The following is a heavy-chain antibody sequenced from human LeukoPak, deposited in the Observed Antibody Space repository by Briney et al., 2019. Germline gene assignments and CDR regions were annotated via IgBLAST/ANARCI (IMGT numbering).Heavy chain of an antibody. D-gene: IGHD2-15*01. J-gene: IGHJ4*02. CDR1: GYSFTIYG. CDR2: ISAYNGNT. V-gene: IGHV1-18*01. Sequence: ASVKVSRKASGYSFTIYGISWVRQAPGQGLEWMGWISAYNGNTNYAQRLQGRVTMTTDTSTSTAYMELRSLTSDDTAVYYCARVPSGGPFDYWGQGTLVTVSS. CDR3: ARVPSGGPFDY.